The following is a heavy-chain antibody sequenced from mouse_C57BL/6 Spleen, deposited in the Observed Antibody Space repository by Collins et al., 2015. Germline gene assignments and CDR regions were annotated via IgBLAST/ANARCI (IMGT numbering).Heavy chain of an antibody. D-gene: IGHD1-1*01. J-gene: IGHJ2*01. Sequence: EVQLVESGGGLVKPGGSLKLSCAASGFTFSSYAMSWVRQTPEKRLEWVATISDGGSYTYYPDNVKGRFTISRDNAKNNLYLQMSHLKSEDTAMYYCARDLITTVVFDYWGQGTTLTVSS. CDR1: GFTFSSYA. V-gene: IGHV5-4*01. CDR3: ARDLITTVVFDY. CDR2: ISDGGSYT.